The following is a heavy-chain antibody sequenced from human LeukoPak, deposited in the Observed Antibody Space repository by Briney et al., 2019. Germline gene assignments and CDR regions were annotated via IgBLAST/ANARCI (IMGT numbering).Heavy chain of an antibody. D-gene: IGHD3-3*01. V-gene: IGHV4-39*01. CDR1: GGSISSSSDY. J-gene: IGHJ5*02. Sequence: SETLSLTCTVSGGSISSSSDYWGWIRQPPGKGLEWIGSIYYSGSTYYNPSLKSRVTISVDTSKNQFSLKLSSVTAADTAVYYCARLGYDFWSGYSNWFDPWGQGTLFTASS. CDR2: IYYSGST. CDR3: ARLGYDFWSGYSNWFDP.